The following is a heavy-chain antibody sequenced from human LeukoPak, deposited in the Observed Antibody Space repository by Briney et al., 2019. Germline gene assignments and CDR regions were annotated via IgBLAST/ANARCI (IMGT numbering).Heavy chain of an antibody. CDR1: GYSISSGYY. D-gene: IGHD3-10*01. CDR2: IYHSGST. Sequence: SETLSLTWAVSGYSISSGYYWGWIRQPPGQGLEWIGSIYHSGSTYYNPSPKSRVTISVDTSKNQFSLKLSSVTAADTAVYYCARDRDGSGSYSPWGQGTLVTVSS. J-gene: IGHJ5*02. V-gene: IGHV4-38-2*02. CDR3: ARDRDGSGSYSP.